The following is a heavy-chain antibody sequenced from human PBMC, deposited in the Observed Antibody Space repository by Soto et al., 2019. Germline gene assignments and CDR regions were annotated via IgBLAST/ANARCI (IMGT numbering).Heavy chain of an antibody. V-gene: IGHV4-30-2*01. CDR1: GGSISSGGYS. CDR3: ARERYYDFWSGYSYNWFDP. J-gene: IGHJ5*02. D-gene: IGHD3-3*01. CDR2: MYHSGST. Sequence: SETLSLTCAVSGGSISSGGYSWSWIRQPPGKGLEWIGYMYHSGSTYYNPSLKSRVTISIDRSKNQFSLKLSSVTAADTAVYYCARERYYDFWSGYSYNWFDPWGQGTLVTVSS.